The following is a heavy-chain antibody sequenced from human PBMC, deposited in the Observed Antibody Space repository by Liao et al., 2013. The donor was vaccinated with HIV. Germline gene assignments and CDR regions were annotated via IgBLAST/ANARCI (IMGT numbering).Heavy chain of an antibody. V-gene: IGHV4-61*02. CDR3: ARASSGSFYEFSY. J-gene: IGHJ4*02. CDR1: GGSISSGGHY. Sequence: QVHLQESGPGLVKPSQALSLTCTVSGGSISSGGHYWSWIRQPAGKGPEWIGRIYSSGSTNYNPSLKSRVAISIDTSKNQLSLRLSSVTAADTAVYYCARASSGSFYEFSYWGQGTLVTVSS. D-gene: IGHD1-26*01. CDR2: IYSSGST.